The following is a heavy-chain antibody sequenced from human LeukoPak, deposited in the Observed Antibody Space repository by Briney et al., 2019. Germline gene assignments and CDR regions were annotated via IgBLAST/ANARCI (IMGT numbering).Heavy chain of an antibody. J-gene: IGHJ4*02. CDR3: AAGSGWSSDY. Sequence: PGLSLRLSCAASGFTSSTYGMTWVRQAPGKGLEWVANIQHDGSERNYVESVKGRFTIARDNAKKSLYLQMNNLRAEDTAVYYCAAGSGWSSDYWGQGTLVTVSS. CDR1: GFTSSTYG. CDR2: IQHDGSER. D-gene: IGHD6-19*01. V-gene: IGHV3-7*03.